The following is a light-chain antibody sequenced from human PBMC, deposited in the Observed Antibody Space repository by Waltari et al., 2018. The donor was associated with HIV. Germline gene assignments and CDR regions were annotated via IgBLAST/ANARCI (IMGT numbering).Light chain of an antibody. J-gene: IGLJ3*02. CDR2: LNSDGSH. CDR1: SGHSNYP. CDR3: QTWGTGMV. Sequence: QLVLTQSPSASASLGASVKLTCTLSSGHSNYPIAWPQQQPEQGPRYLMKLNSDGSHYKGDGIPDRFSGSSSGAERYLTISSLQSEDEADYYCQTWGTGMVFGGGTKLTVL. V-gene: IGLV4-69*01.